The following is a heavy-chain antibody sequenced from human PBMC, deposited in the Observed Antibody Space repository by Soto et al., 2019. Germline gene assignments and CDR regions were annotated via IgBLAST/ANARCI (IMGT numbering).Heavy chain of an antibody. D-gene: IGHD5-18*01. Sequence: QVQLVQSGAEVKKPGASVKVSGKASGYTFTSYDINWVRQATGQGLEWMGWMNPNSGNTGYAQKFQGRVTMTRNTYISTAYMELSSLRSEDTAVYYCACCVYYYYGMDVWGQGTTVTVSS. V-gene: IGHV1-8*01. CDR1: GYTFTSYD. CDR2: MNPNSGNT. J-gene: IGHJ6*02. CDR3: ACCVYYYYGMDV.